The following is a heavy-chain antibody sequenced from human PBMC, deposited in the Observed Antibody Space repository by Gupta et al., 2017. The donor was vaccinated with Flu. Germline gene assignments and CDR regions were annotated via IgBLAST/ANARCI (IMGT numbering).Heavy chain of an antibody. CDR2: VNPYTGRT. D-gene: IGHD2/OR15-2a*01. CDR1: GYTFVDYY. V-gene: IGHV1-2*02. CDR3: ARAPSIAGWYFDL. J-gene: IGHJ2*01. Sequence: QVQLAQSGAEVRKPGASVKVSCEASGYTFVDYYVHWVRQAPGQGPAWMGWVNPYTGRTNYAQRFQGRVTMTTDTSITTAYMELSSLTSDDTAFYYCARAPSIAGWYFDLWGRGTLVTVSS.